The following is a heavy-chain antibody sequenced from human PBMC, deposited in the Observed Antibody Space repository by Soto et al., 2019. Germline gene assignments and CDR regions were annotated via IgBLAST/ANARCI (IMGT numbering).Heavy chain of an antibody. CDR3: ARGEGRDGYNFDY. Sequence: SVKVSCKACGGTFSSYARSWVRQAPGQGLEWMGGIIPIFGKANYAQKFQGRVTITADESTSTAYMELSSLRSEDTAVYYCARGEGRDGYNFDYWGQGTLVTVSS. J-gene: IGHJ4*02. CDR1: GGTFSSYA. D-gene: IGHD5-12*01. V-gene: IGHV1-69*13. CDR2: IIPIFGKA.